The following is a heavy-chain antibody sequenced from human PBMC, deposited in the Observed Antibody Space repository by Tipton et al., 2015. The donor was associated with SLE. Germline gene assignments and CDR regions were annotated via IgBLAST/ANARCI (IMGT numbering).Heavy chain of an antibody. Sequence: TLSLTCAVYGGSFSGYYWSWIRQPPGKGLEWIGEINHSGSTNYNPSLKSRVTISVDTSKNQFSLKLSSVTAADTAVYYCARGRETSSGWYVVWYFDLWGRGTLVTVSS. CDR3: ARGRETSSGWYVVWYFDL. V-gene: IGHV4-34*01. CDR1: GGSFSGYY. J-gene: IGHJ2*01. CDR2: INHSGST. D-gene: IGHD6-19*01.